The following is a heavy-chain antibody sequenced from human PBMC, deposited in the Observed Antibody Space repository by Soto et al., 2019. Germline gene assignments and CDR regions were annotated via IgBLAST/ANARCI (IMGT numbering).Heavy chain of an antibody. V-gene: IGHV4-61*08. CDR1: GGSISSGGYY. D-gene: IGHD1-26*01. Sequence: SETLSLTCTVSGGSISSGGYYWSWIRQHPGKGLEWIGYIHYSGSTNYNPSLKSRVTISVDTSKNQFSLKLSSVTAADTAVYYCARRYGSAIDYWGQGTLVTVSS. J-gene: IGHJ4*02. CDR2: IHYSGST. CDR3: ARRYGSAIDY.